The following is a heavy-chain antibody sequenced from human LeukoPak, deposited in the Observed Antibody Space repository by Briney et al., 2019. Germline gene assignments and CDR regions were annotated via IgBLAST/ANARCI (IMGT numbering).Heavy chain of an antibody. Sequence: SETLSLTCTVSGGSISSYYWSWIRQPPGKGLEWIGYIYYSGSTNYNPSLKSRVTISVDTSKNQFSLKLSSVTAADTAVYYCASLGIGQLVLTGSEYFQHWGQGTLVTVSS. CDR2: IYYSGST. D-gene: IGHD6-13*01. CDR1: GGSISSYY. CDR3: ASLGIGQLVLTGSEYFQH. J-gene: IGHJ1*01. V-gene: IGHV4-59*01.